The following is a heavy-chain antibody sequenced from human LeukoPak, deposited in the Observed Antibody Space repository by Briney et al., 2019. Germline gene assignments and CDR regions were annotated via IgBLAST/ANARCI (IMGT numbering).Heavy chain of an antibody. D-gene: IGHD3-22*01. CDR2: IWYDGSNK. CDR1: GFTFSSYG. CDR3: ARERQEGSSGFDY. J-gene: IGHJ4*02. Sequence: PGGSLRLSCAASGFTFSSYGMHWVRQAPGKGLEWVAVIWYDGSNKYYADSVKGRFTISRDNSKNTLYLQMNSLRAEDTAVYYCARERQEGSSGFDYWGQGTLVTVSS. V-gene: IGHV3-33*01.